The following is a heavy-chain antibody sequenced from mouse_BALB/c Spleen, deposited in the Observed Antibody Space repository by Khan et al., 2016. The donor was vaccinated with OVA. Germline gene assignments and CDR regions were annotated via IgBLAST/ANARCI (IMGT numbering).Heavy chain of an antibody. CDR1: GYSITSGYG. V-gene: IGHV3-2*02. CDR3: ARTARIKY. D-gene: IGHD1-2*01. CDR2: ISYSGST. J-gene: IGHJ2*01. Sequence: QLEESGPGLVKPSQSLSLTCTVTGYSITSGYGWNWIRQFPGNKLEWMGYISYSGSTNYNPSLKSRSYITRDTSKNQFFLQLNSVTTEDTATYYCARTARIKYWGQGTTLTVSS.